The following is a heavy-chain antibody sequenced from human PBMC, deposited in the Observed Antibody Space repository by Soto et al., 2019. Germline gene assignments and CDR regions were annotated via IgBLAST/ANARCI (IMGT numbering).Heavy chain of an antibody. CDR1: GGSISSSNW. CDR2: IYHSGST. J-gene: IGHJ6*02. V-gene: IGHV4-4*02. D-gene: IGHD5-18*01. Sequence: PSETLSLTCAVSGGSISSSNWWSWVRQPPGKGLEWIGEIYHSGSTNYNPSLKSRVTISVDTSKNQFSLKLSSVTVADTAVYYCARASPVVTDVWGQGTTVTVSS. CDR3: ARASPVVTDV.